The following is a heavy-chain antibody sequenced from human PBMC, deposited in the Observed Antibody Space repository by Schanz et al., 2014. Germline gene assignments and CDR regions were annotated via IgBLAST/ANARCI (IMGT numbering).Heavy chain of an antibody. CDR3: TRGGYSYALSAFDI. V-gene: IGHV1-18*01. CDR2: ITAYNGDT. Sequence: QVQLVQSGAEVKKPGASVKVSCKVSGYTFTSHGISWVRQAPGQGLEWMGWITAYNGDTNYALKLQGRVTMTTDTATGTAYMELRSLRSDDTALYYCTRGGYSYALSAFDIWGQGTMVTVSS. CDR1: GYTFTSHG. D-gene: IGHD5-18*01. J-gene: IGHJ3*02.